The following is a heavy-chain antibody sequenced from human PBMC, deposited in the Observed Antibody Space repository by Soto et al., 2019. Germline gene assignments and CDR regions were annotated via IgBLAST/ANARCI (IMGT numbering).Heavy chain of an antibody. Sequence: QVQLVESGGGVVQPGRSLRLSCAASGFTFSSYGMHWVRQAPGKGLEWVAVILYDGSNKYYADSVKGRFTISRDNSKNTLYLQMNSLRNEDTAVYYCARPGIAAAGTIYWGQGTLVTVSS. J-gene: IGHJ4*02. CDR1: GFTFSSYG. D-gene: IGHD6-13*01. V-gene: IGHV3-33*05. CDR3: ARPGIAAAGTIY. CDR2: ILYDGSNK.